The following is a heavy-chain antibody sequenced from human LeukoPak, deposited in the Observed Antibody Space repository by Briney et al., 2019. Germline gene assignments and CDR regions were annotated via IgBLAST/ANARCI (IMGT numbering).Heavy chain of an antibody. Sequence: PSQTLSLTCTVSGGSISSGGYYWSWIRQHPGKGLEWIGYIYYSGSTYYNPSLKSRVTISVDTSKNQFSLKLSSVTAADTAVYYCARVSVVVVTAILNAFHAFDIWGQGTMVTASS. CDR3: ARVSVVVVTAILNAFHAFDI. V-gene: IGHV4-31*03. CDR1: GGSISSGGYY. J-gene: IGHJ3*02. CDR2: IYYSGST. D-gene: IGHD2-21*02.